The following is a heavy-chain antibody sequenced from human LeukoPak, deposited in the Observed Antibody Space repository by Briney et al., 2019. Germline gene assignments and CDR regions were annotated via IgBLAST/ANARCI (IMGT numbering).Heavy chain of an antibody. CDR2: MNPNSGNT. CDR3: ARVLKGYCSGGSCYVLGY. D-gene: IGHD2-15*01. Sequence: ASVKVSCKASGYTFTSYDINWVRQATGQGLEWMGWMNPNSGNTGYAQKFQGRVTMTRNTSISTAYMELSSPRSEDTAVYYCARVLKGYCSGGSCYVLGYWGQGTLVTVSS. V-gene: IGHV1-8*01. J-gene: IGHJ4*02. CDR1: GYTFTSYD.